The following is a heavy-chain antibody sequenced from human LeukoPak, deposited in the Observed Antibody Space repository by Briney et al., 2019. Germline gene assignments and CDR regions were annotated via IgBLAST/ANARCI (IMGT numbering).Heavy chain of an antibody. J-gene: IGHJ4*02. V-gene: IGHV6-1*01. D-gene: IGHD6-13*01. Sequence: SQTLSLTCAISGDSVSSNSAAWTWIRQSPSRGLEWLGRTYYRSGWYNDYAVSVKSRITVNPDTSKNQFSLHLNSVTPDDTAVYYCARSADGTLDYWGQGTLVAVSS. CDR1: GDSVSSNSAA. CDR3: ARSADGTLDY. CDR2: TYYRSGWYN.